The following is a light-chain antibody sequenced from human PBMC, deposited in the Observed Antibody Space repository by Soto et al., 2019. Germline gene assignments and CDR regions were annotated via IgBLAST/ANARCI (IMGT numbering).Light chain of an antibody. CDR2: RVS. V-gene: IGKV3-20*01. CDR1: QSVSSY. J-gene: IGKJ4*01. CDR3: QQYGNVPLT. Sequence: EIVLTQSPATLSLSPGKRATLSCRASQSVSSYLAWYQQKPGQAPRLLIYRVSSRATGIPDRFSGSGSGTDFTLTISRLEPEDFAVYYCQQYGNVPLTFGGGTKV.